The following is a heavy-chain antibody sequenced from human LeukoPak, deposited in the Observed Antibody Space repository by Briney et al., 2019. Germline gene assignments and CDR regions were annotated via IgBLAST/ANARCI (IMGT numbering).Heavy chain of an antibody. J-gene: IGHJ4*02. V-gene: IGHV4-38-2*01. CDR2: MFHSGDT. CDR1: GYCISSGSY. Sequence: SETLSLTCAISGYCISSGSYWGWFRQPPGKGLEWIGNMFHSGDTYHNPSLKSRVTISADTSKNQFSLKLTSVTAADTAVYYCAKVGAYGDYARHDYWGQGTLVTVSS. D-gene: IGHD4-17*01. CDR3: AKVGAYGDYARHDY.